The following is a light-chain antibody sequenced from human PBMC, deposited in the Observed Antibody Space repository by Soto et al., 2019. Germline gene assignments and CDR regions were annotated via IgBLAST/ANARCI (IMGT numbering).Light chain of an antibody. CDR1: SSNIGAGYD. Sequence: QSVLTQPPSVSGAPGQRVTISCTGSSSNIGAGYDVHWYQQLPGTAPKLLIYVNNNRPSGVPDRFSGSKSGTSASLAITGLQAEDEADYYCQSYDSILSVVFGGGTKLTVL. CDR3: QSYDSILSVV. V-gene: IGLV1-40*01. CDR2: VNN. J-gene: IGLJ2*01.